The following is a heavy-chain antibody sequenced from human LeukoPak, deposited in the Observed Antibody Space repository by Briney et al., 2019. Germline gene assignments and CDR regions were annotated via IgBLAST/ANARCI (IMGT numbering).Heavy chain of an antibody. J-gene: IGHJ4*02. D-gene: IGHD2/OR15-2a*01. Sequence: GGSLRLSCIASGFTFGVDGMSWFRQAPGKGLVWVSHINSDGSWTGYADSVEGRFTISKDNAKNTVSLQMNNLRAEDTAVYYCVTFYETYWGRGTLVTVSS. V-gene: IGHV3-74*01. CDR2: INSDGSWT. CDR3: VTFYETY. CDR1: GFTFGVDG.